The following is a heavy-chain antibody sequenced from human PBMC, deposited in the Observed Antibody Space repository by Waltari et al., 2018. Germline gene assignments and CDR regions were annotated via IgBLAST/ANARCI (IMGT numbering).Heavy chain of an antibody. CDR2: IYTSGST. Sequence: QLQLQESGPGLVKPSETLSLTCTVSGGSISRYYWSWVRQPAGKGLEWIGRIYTSGSTTHNPTLKSRVTMRVDKSKNQVSMKLSAVNAADTAAYYCARYGSGWDFDLWGRGNLVTGSS. CDR1: GGSISRYY. CDR3: ARYGSGWDFDL. D-gene: IGHD6-19*01. J-gene: IGHJ2*01. V-gene: IGHV4-4*07.